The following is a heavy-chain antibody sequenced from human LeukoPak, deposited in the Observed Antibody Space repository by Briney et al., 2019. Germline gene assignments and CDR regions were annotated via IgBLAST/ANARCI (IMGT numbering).Heavy chain of an antibody. J-gene: IGHJ4*03. D-gene: IGHD1-26*01. CDR2: INPNSGDT. Sequence: ASVRVSCKASGYTFACYFIHWVRQAPGQGLEWMGRINPNSGDTEYAPKFQGWVTMTRDTSISTAYVEVRRLISDDTAVYYCTRDLVSTSKWEFDFCGHGTLVIVSS. CDR1: GYTFACYF. CDR3: TRDLVSTSKWEFDF. V-gene: IGHV1-2*04.